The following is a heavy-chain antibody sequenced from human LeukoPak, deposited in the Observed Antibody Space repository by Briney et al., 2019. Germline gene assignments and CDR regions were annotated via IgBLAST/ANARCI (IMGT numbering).Heavy chain of an antibody. CDR3: ARGPTYGDRVDYLES. V-gene: IGHV3-7*01. J-gene: IGHJ4*02. D-gene: IGHD4-17*01. CDR1: GFTFSSHW. Sequence: GGSLRLSCAASGFTFSSHWMTWVRQAPGKGLQWVASIKQGGTEKYYAGSVKGRFTVSRDNAKNSLYPQMNSLTAGDTALYYCARGPTYGDRVDYLESWDQGTKVTVSS. CDR2: IKQGGTEK.